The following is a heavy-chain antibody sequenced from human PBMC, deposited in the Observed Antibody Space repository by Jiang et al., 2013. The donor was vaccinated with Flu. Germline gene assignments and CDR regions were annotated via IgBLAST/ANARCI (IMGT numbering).Heavy chain of an antibody. CDR2: IIPILGIA. D-gene: IGHD3-3*01. J-gene: IGHJ6*02. CDR1: GGTFSSYA. Sequence: SSVKVSCKASGGTFSSYAISWVRQAPGQGLEWMGGIIPILGIANYAQKFQGRVTITADKSTSTAYMELSSLRSEDTAVYYCARGLHYDIWNYYGMDVWGQGTTVTVSS. V-gene: IGHV1-69*04. CDR3: ARGLHYDIWNYYGMDV.